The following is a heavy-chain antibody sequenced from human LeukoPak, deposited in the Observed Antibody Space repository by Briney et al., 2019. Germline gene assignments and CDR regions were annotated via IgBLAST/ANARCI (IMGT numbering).Heavy chain of an antibody. CDR1: GFTFSSYSM. V-gene: IGHV4-4*02. CDR3: ARGRYMDV. CDR2: IYHSGST. Sequence: GSLRLSCAASGFTFSSYSMNWVRQPPGKGLEWIGEIYHSGSTNYNPSLKSRVTISVDKSKNQFSLKLSSVTAADTAVYYCARGRYMDVWGKGTTVTVSS. J-gene: IGHJ6*03.